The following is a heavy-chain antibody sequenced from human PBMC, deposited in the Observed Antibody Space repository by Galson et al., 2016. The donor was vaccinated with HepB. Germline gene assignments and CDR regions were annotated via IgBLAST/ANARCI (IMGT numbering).Heavy chain of an antibody. D-gene: IGHD6-19*01. Sequence: SLRLSCAASGFTFTIYSMNWVRQAPGKGLEWVSSISSDSSFIYYEDSVKGRFTISRDNARNSLDLQMNSLRAEDTAVYYCARPLRPVACTPFYFDSWGPGALVTVSS. J-gene: IGHJ4*02. CDR3: ARPLRPVACTPFYFDS. CDR1: GFTFTIYS. V-gene: IGHV3-21*01. CDR2: ISSDSSFI.